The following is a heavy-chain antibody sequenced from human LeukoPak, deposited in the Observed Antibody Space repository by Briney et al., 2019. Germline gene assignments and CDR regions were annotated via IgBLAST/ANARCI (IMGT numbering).Heavy chain of an antibody. J-gene: IGHJ4*02. Sequence: ASVRLSFKASVYTFTIYYMHWVRQAPGHGREWMGIINPSGGSTSYAQKFQGRVTMTRDTSTSTVYMELSSLRSEDTAVYYCARADSGTAMVMIDYWGQGTLVTVSS. D-gene: IGHD5-18*01. CDR3: ARADSGTAMVMIDY. V-gene: IGHV1-46*01. CDR2: INPSGGST. CDR1: VYTFTIYY.